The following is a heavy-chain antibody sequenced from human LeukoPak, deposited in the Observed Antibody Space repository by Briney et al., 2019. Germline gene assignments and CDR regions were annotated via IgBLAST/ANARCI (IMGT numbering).Heavy chain of an antibody. Sequence: SETLSLTCAVSGGPISSSHWWNWIRQSPGKGLELIGSVHFSGATHYNPSLKSRVAITLDTSKNQFSLKLNSVTAADTAIYYCAKHRMWLVGLESWGQGTLVTVSS. CDR3: AKHRMWLVGLES. CDR2: VHFSGAT. J-gene: IGHJ1*01. D-gene: IGHD6-19*01. V-gene: IGHV4-39*01. CDR1: GGPISSSHW.